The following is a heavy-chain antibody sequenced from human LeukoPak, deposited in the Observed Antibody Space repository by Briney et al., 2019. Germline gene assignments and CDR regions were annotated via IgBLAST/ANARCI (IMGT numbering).Heavy chain of an antibody. CDR3: ARDYCSSTSCLFDY. V-gene: IGHV1-2*06. J-gene: IGHJ4*02. Sequence: ASVKVSCKASGYTFTGYHMHWVRQAPGQGLEWMGRINPNGGDTNYAQKFQGRVTMTRDTSISTAYMELSRLRSDDTAVYYCARDYCSSTSCLFDYWGQGTLVTVSS. CDR2: INPNGGDT. D-gene: IGHD2-2*01. CDR1: GYTFTGYH.